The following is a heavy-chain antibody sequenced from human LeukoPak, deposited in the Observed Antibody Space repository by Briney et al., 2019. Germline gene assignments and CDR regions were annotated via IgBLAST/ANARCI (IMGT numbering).Heavy chain of an antibody. CDR1: GLTFISYD. V-gene: IGHV3-30-3*01. CDR2: MSSDGSIK. J-gene: IGHJ4*02. Sequence: GGSLRLSCAASGLTFISYDIHWVRQAPGKGLQWVAVMSSDGSIKIYTDSVKGRFTISRDSSKNTLYLEMNSLRVDDTAVYYCARDLVSGAPDYFDSWGQGTLVTVSS. D-gene: IGHD1-26*01. CDR3: ARDLVSGAPDYFDS.